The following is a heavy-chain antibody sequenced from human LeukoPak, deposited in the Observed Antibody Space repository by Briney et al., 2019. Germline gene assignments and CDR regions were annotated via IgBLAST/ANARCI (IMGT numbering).Heavy chain of an antibody. CDR1: GFTFSSYG. CDR3: AKDLNWIPPPLDFDY. Sequence: QPGGSLRLSCAASGFTFSSYGMHWVRQAPGKGLEWVAFIRYDGSNKYYADSVKGRFTISRDNSKNTLYLQMNSLRAEDTAVYYCAKDLNWIPPPLDFDYWGQGTLVTVSS. J-gene: IGHJ4*02. V-gene: IGHV3-30*02. D-gene: IGHD1-1*01. CDR2: IRYDGSNK.